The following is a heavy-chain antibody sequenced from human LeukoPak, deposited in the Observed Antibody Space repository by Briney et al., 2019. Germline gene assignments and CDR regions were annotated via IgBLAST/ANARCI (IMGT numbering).Heavy chain of an antibody. V-gene: IGHV4-59*01. Sequence: SETLSLTCTVSGGSISSYYWSWIRQPPGKGLEWIGYIYYSGSTNYNPSLKSRVTISVDTSKNQFSRKLSSVTAADTAVYYCARGNFGITGRIDYWGQGTLVTVSS. CDR2: IYYSGST. J-gene: IGHJ4*02. D-gene: IGHD1-20*01. CDR1: GGSISSYY. CDR3: ARGNFGITGRIDY.